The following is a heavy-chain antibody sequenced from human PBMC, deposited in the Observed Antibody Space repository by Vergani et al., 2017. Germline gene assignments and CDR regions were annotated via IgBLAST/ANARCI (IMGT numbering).Heavy chain of an antibody. CDR3: AGAYGRYDWFDY. CDR2: ISASGAPT. D-gene: IGHD1-20*01. V-gene: IGHV3-23*04. Sequence: EVQLVESGGGLVQPGGSLRLSCTASGFIFSTYAMSWVRQAPGKGLEWVSGISASGAPTYYADSVKGRVTISRDNSKNTLYLQMNSLRVEDTAVYYCAGAYGRYDWFDYWGQRTLVTVSS. J-gene: IGHJ4*01. CDR1: GFIFSTYA.